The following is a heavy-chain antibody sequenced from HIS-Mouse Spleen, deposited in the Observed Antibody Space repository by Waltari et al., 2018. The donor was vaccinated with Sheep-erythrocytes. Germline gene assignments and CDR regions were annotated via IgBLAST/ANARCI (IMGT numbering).Heavy chain of an antibody. J-gene: IGHJ4*02. D-gene: IGHD2-15*01. V-gene: IGHV3-21*01. CDR2: ISSSSSYI. Sequence: AASGFTFSSYSMNWVRQAPGKGLEWVSSISSSSSYIYYADSVKGRFTISRDNAKNSLYLQMNSLRADDTAVYYCARGYCSGGSCYYYFDYWGQGTLVTVSS. CDR3: ARGYCSGGSCYYYFDY. CDR1: GFTFSSYS.